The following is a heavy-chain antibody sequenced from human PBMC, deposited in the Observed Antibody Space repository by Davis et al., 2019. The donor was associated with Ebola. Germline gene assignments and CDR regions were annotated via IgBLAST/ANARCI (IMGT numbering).Heavy chain of an antibody. CDR2: ISSDSDYI. Sequence: GESLKISCAASGFTVSSNYMSWVRQAPGKALEWVSSISSDSDYIYYADSAKGRFTISRDNAKNSLFLQMNSLRAEDTAVYYCARDRPLDFFFGDYYGMDVWGQGTTVTVSS. D-gene: IGHD3-16*01. V-gene: IGHV3-21*01. J-gene: IGHJ6*02. CDR3: ARDRPLDFFFGDYYGMDV. CDR1: GFTVSSNY.